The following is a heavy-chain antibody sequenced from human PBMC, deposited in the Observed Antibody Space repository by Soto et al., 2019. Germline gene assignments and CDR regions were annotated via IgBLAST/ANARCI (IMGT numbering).Heavy chain of an antibody. J-gene: IGHJ4*02. CDR2: VYYTGST. Sequence: QVQLQESGPGLVKPSETLSLTCSGSGGSISGSYWSWIRQSPGKGLEWLGYVYYTGSTHYSPSLRCRVSISLDTSKNEFSLRLSSVTAADKAVYFCARSVAVPVAHIHYWGQGTQVTVSS. CDR1: GGSISGSY. CDR3: ARSVAVPVAHIHY. V-gene: IGHV4-59*01. D-gene: IGHD3-3*01.